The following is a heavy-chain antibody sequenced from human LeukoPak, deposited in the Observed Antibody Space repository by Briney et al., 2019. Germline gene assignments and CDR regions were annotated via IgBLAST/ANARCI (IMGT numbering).Heavy chain of an antibody. V-gene: IGHV4-59*01. D-gene: IGHD3-16*02. J-gene: IGHJ4*02. CDR1: GYSISSYF. CDR3: AKIYGRYLHFFDS. Sequence: SETLSLTCTVSGYSISSYFWSWIRQPPGKGLEWIGYIYHTGSTNYNPSLNSRVAISIDTSKSQFSLTLSSVTAADTAVYYCAKIYGRYLHFFDSWGQGTLVTVSS. CDR2: IYHTGST.